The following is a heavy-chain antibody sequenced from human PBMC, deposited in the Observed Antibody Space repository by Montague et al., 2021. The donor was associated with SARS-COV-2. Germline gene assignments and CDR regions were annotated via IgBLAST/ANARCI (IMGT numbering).Heavy chain of an antibody. J-gene: IGHJ4*02. V-gene: IGHV4-39*01. D-gene: IGHD6-19*01. Sequence: ETLSLTCTVSGGSISSSTYYWAWIRQPPGKGLEWIGSMYYRGSTYYNPSLKSRVFISVDTTKKQLSLTLTSVTAADTAVYYCATQEDPSGWIPGPFDFWGQGTLRSVSS. CDR2: MYYRGST. CDR3: ATQEDPSGWIPGPFDF. CDR1: GGSISSSTYY.